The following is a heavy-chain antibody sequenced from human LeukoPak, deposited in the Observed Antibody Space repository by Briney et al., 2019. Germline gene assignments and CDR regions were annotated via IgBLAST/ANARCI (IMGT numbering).Heavy chain of an antibody. CDR1: GGSFSGYY. CDR3: VRHKCVRPEVFDY. D-gene: IGHD1-14*01. V-gene: IGHV4-34*01. CDR2: IYYSGST. J-gene: IGHJ4*02. Sequence: SETLSLTCAVYGGSFSGYYWSWIRQPPGKGLEWIGSIYYSGSTYYNPSLKSRVTISVDTSKNQFSLKLSSVTAADTAVYYCVRHKCVRPEVFDYWGQGTLVTVSS.